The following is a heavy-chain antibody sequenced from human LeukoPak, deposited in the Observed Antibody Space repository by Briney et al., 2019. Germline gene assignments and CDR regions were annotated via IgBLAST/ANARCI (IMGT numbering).Heavy chain of an antibody. CDR3: ARGGHIVVVTAIRGHNFDY. D-gene: IGHD2-21*02. Sequence: GGSLRLSCAASGFTFSSYAMSWVRQAPGKGLEWVSAISGSGGSTYYADSVKGRFTISRDNSKNTLYLQMNNLRAEDTAVYYCARGGHIVVVTAIRGHNFDYWGQGTLVTVSS. J-gene: IGHJ4*02. CDR2: ISGSGGST. V-gene: IGHV3-23*01. CDR1: GFTFSSYA.